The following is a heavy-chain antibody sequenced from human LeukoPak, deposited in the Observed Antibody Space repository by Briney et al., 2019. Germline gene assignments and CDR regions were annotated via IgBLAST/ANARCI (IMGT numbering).Heavy chain of an antibody. D-gene: IGHD5-24*01. J-gene: IGHJ4*02. CDR1: GYTFTGYY. V-gene: IGHV1-2*02. CDR2: INPNSGGT. CDR3: ARLMATKRYSTRNFDY. Sequence: ASVKVSCKASGYTFTGYYMHWVRQAPGQGLEWMGWINPNSGGTNYAQKFQGRVTMTRDTSISTAYMELSRLRSDDTAVYYCARLMATKRYSTRNFDYWGQGTLVTVSS.